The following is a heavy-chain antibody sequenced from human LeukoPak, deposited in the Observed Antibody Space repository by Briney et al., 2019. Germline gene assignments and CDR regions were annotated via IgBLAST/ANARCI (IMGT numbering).Heavy chain of an antibody. J-gene: IGHJ2*01. V-gene: IGHV4-59*12. D-gene: IGHD3-10*01. Sequence: PSETLSLTCTVSGGSISSYYWSWIRQPPGKGLEWIGYIFYTGSTNYNPSLRSRVTISLDTSKSQFSLKLSSVTAADTAVYYCARLTMFRGVIYGTDWHSDLWGRGALVTVSS. CDR3: ARLTMFRGVIYGTDWHSDL. CDR1: GGSISSYY. CDR2: IFYTGST.